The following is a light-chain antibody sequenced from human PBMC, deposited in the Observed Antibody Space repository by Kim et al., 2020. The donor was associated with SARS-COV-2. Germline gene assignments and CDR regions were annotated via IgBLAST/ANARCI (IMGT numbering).Light chain of an antibody. CDR2: RNN. V-gene: IGLV1-47*01. CDR3: AAWDDSLSGWV. CDR1: SSNIGSNY. J-gene: IGLJ3*02. Sequence: GQRVTIYCSGSSSNIGSNYVYWYQQLPGTAPKLLIYRNNQRPSGVPDRFSGSKSGTSASLAISGLRSEDEADYYCAAWDDSLSGWVFGGGTQLTV.